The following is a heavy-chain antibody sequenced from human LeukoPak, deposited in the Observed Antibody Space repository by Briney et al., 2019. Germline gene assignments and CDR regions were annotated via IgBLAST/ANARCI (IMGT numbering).Heavy chain of an antibody. J-gene: IGHJ4*02. V-gene: IGHV4-61*08. CDR2: IYYSGST. CDR1: GGSISSGGYY. CDR3: ARESFSMVRGVIITGYFDY. Sequence: SQTPSLTCTVSGGSISSGGYYWSWIRQPPGKGLEWIGYIYYSGSTNYNPSLKSRVTISVDTSKNQFSLKLSSVTAADTAVYYCARESFSMVRGVIITGYFDYWGQGTLVTVSS. D-gene: IGHD3-10*01.